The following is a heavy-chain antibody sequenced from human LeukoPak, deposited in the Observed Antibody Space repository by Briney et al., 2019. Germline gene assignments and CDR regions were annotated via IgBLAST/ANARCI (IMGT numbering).Heavy chain of an antibody. V-gene: IGHV3-23*01. Sequence: PGGSLRLSCTVSGFTFTNYAMTWVRQAPGRGLEWVATISPSGGGPSYADSVQGRFTISRDTSKRTLYLDTNTLRAEDTAVYYCAKGGGRSLRPYHFDYWGQGTLVTVSS. CDR3: AKGGGRSLRPYHFDY. CDR1: GFTFTNYA. J-gene: IGHJ4*02. CDR2: ISPSGGGP. D-gene: IGHD2-15*01.